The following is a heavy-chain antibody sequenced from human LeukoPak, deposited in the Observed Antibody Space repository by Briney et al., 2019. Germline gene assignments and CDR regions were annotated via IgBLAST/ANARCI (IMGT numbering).Heavy chain of an antibody. CDR2: ISSSGSTI. D-gene: IGHD3-3*01. CDR3: ASADYDFWSGYYFDY. V-gene: IGHV3-11*01. J-gene: IGHJ4*02. Sequence: NPGGSLRLSCAASGFTFSDYYMSWIRQAPGKGLEWVSYISSSGSTIYYADSVKGRFTISRDNAKNSLYLQMNSLRAEDTAVYYCASADYDFWSGYYFDYWGQGTLDTVSS. CDR1: GFTFSDYY.